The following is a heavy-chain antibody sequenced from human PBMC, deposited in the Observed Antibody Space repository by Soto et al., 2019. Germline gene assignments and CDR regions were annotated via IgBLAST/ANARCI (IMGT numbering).Heavy chain of an antibody. CDR2: INPSGGST. CDR1: GYTFTSYY. CDR3: ARDVTAADSYNWFDP. Sequence: ASVKVSCKATGYTFTSYYMHLVRQAPGQGLEWMGIINPSGGSTRYAQKFQGRVTMTRDTSTSTVYMELSSLRSEDTAGYYCARDVTAADSYNWFDPWGQGTLVTVSS. D-gene: IGHD6-13*01. J-gene: IGHJ5*02. V-gene: IGHV1-46*01.